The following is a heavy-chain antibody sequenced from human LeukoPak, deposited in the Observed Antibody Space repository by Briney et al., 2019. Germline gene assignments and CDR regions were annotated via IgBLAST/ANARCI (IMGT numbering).Heavy chain of an antibody. J-gene: IGHJ4*02. CDR2: IYPDESNI. D-gene: IGHD2-2*03. V-gene: IGHV5-51*01. Sequence: GESLKISCKGSGYSFTTYWIAWVRQMPGKGLEWMGIIYPDESNIRYSPSFQGQVTISADKSISTAYLQWSSLKASDTAMYYCARPPSRGYSSSFEYWGQGTLVTVSS. CDR3: ARPPSRGYSSSFEY. CDR1: GYSFTTYW.